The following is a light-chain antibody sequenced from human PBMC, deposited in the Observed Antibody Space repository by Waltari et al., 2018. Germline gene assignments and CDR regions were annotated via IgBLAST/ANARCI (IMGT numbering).Light chain of an antibody. Sequence: TLTQPPPVSGSLGQSIPISCIGTSGGVGNFNLVPWYQQHPGKAPKFMIYGVNKRPSGVSNRFSGSKSGNTASLTISGLQGEDEAIYFCSSYAAYNTVIFGGGTKVTVL. V-gene: IGLV2-23*02. CDR3: SSYAAYNTVI. CDR1: SGGVGNFNL. CDR2: GVN. J-gene: IGLJ2*01.